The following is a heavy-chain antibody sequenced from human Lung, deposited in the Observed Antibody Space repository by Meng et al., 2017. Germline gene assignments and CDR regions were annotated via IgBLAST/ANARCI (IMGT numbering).Heavy chain of an antibody. CDR3: TKNDFYCLGY. CDR1: GGSISSDNW. D-gene: IGHD2-21*01. J-gene: IGHJ4*02. V-gene: IGHV4-4*02. Sequence: QWQLRGRGPGLGKPSGALSLTCAVSGGSISSDNWWSWVRQPPGKGLEWIGEIYHSGSTNYNPSLKSRITISVDKPKNQFSLTLSSVTAADTAVYYCTKNDFYCLGYWGQGTLVTVSS. CDR2: IYHSGST.